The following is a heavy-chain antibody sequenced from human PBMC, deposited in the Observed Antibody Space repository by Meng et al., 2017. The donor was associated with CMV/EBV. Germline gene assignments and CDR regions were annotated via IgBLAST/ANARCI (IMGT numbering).Heavy chain of an antibody. Sequence: GGSLRLSCAASGFPFSPYTIHWVGQAPGKGLEWVALISSDGSNKDYADSVKGRFTISRDNSKNTLSLQMNSLRTEDTAVYYCARGGGFCSVAGGYGIDYWGQGTVVTVSS. V-gene: IGHV3-30-3*01. D-gene: IGHD2-2*01. CDR3: ARGGGFCSVAGGYGIDY. J-gene: IGHJ4*02. CDR1: GFPFSPYT. CDR2: ISSDGSNK.